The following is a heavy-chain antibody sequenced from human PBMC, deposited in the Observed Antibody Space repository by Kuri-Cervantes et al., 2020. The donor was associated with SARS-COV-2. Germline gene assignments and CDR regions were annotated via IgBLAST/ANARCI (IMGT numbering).Heavy chain of an antibody. Sequence: SGPTLVKPTQTLTLTCTFPGFSPSTSGMCVSWIRQPPGKALEWLALIDWDDDKRYSPSLKSRLTISKDTSKNQVVLTMTSMEPVDTATYYCARIGTYCTKGVCSRPVDYWGQGTLVTVSS. CDR3: ARIGTYCTKGVCSRPVDY. J-gene: IGHJ4*02. D-gene: IGHD2-8*01. CDR1: GFSPSTSGMC. CDR2: IDWDDDK. V-gene: IGHV2-70*01.